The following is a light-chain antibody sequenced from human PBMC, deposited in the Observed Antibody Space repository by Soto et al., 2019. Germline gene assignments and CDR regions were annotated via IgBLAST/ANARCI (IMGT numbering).Light chain of an antibody. J-gene: IGKJ5*01. Sequence: EIVMTQSPATLSVSPGERATLSCRASQSVSSNLAWYQQQPGQAPRLLIYGASTRATAIPARFSGSGSGTGFTLTISSLQSEDFAVYYCQQYNNWPPINFGQGTRLEIK. CDR1: QSVSSN. CDR3: QQYNNWPPIN. CDR2: GAS. V-gene: IGKV3-15*01.